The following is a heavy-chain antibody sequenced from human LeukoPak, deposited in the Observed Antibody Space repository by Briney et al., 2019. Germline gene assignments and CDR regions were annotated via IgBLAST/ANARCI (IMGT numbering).Heavy chain of an antibody. Sequence: SETLSLTCTVSGDSISAYYWSWIRQPAGRGLEWIGRIHASGSTRYNPSLKSRVTISVDTSKNQFSLKLSSVTAADTAVYYCARVYYSNSYDYWYFDLWGRGTLVTVSS. D-gene: IGHD6-13*01. CDR2: IHASGST. V-gene: IGHV4-4*07. J-gene: IGHJ2*01. CDR3: ARVYYSNSYDYWYFDL. CDR1: GDSISAYY.